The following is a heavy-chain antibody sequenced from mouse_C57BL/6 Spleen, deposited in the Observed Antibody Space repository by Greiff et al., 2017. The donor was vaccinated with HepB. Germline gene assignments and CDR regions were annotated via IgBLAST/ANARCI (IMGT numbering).Heavy chain of an antibody. J-gene: IGHJ4*01. CDR1: GFTFSSYA. Sequence: EVMLVESGEGLVKPGGSLKLSCAASGFTFSSYAMSWVRQTPEKRLEWVAYISSGGDYIYYADTVKGRFTISRDNARNTLYLQMSSLKSEDTAMYYCTREDDYHYAMDYWCQGTSVTVSS. D-gene: IGHD2-4*01. V-gene: IGHV5-9-1*02. CDR2: ISSGGDYI. CDR3: TREDDYHYAMDY.